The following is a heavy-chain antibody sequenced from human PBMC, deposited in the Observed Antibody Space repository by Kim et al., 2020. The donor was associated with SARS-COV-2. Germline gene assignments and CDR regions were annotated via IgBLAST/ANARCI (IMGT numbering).Heavy chain of an antibody. CDR2: INHSGST. CDR1: GGSFSGYY. V-gene: IGHV4-34*01. D-gene: IGHD6-13*01. Sequence: SETLSLTCAVYGGSFSGYYWSWIRQPPGKGLEWIGEINHSGSTNYNPSLKSRVTISVDTSKNQFSLKLSSVTAADTAVYYCASAVGSSWPRYYYYYYGMDVWGQGTTVTVSS. CDR3: ASAVGSSWPRYYYYYYGMDV. J-gene: IGHJ6*02.